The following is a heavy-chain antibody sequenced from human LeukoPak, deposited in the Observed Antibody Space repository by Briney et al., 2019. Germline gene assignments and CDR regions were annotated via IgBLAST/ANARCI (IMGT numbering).Heavy chain of an antibody. Sequence: GGSLRLSCVASGFTFSSQAMNWVRQAPGKGLEWVSSISRTSEYIHYAGSVRGRFAISRDNAKNSVYLQMNSLRAEDTAVYFCAGGGDFDYWGQGILVTVSA. CDR2: ISRTSEYI. D-gene: IGHD3-16*01. V-gene: IGHV3-21*01. CDR1: GFTFSSQA. J-gene: IGHJ4*02. CDR3: AGGGDFDY.